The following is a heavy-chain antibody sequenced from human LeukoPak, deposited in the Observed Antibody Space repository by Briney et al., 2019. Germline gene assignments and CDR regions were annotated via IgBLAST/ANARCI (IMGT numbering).Heavy chain of an antibody. J-gene: IGHJ4*02. CDR1: GYSFTSYW. Sequence: GESLKISCKGSGYSFTSYWIGWVRQMPGKGLEWMGIIYPGDSDTRYSPSFQGQVTISADKSISTAYLQWSSVKASDTAMYYCARQYYYGSGSFGNYFDYWGQGTLVTVSS. CDR3: ARQYYYGSGSFGNYFDY. V-gene: IGHV5-51*01. D-gene: IGHD3-10*01. CDR2: IYPGDSDT.